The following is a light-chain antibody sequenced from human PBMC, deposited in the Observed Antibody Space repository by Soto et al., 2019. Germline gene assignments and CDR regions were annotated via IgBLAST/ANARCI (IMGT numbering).Light chain of an antibody. V-gene: IGLV2-14*03. Sequence: QSVLAQPASVSGAPGHSISISCTGTSSDLGAYDYVSWYQLFPAKPPKLIIYEVSHRPSGVSDRFSGSKSVNTATLTISRLQAEDEADYYCSSYTSSSTRVCVTGTKLTVL. CDR1: SSDLGAYDY. CDR2: EVS. CDR3: SSYTSSSTRV. J-gene: IGLJ1*01.